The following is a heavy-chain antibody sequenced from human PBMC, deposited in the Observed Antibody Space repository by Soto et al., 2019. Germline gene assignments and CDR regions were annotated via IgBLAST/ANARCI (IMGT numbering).Heavy chain of an antibody. CDR2: ISAYNGNT. CDR1: GYTFTSYG. D-gene: IGHD3-10*01. Sequence: ASVKVSCKASGYTFTSYGISWVRQAPGQGLEWMGWISAYNGNTNYAQKLQGRVTMTTDTSTSTAYMELRSLGSDDTAVYYCARDRVLWFGELLPPDAFDIWGQGTMVTVSS. CDR3: ARDRVLWFGELLPPDAFDI. V-gene: IGHV1-18*01. J-gene: IGHJ3*02.